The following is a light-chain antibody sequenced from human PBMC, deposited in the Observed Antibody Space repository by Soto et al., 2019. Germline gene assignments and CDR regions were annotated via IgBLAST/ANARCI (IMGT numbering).Light chain of an antibody. Sequence: EIVMTQSPATLSVSPGGRVTLSCRASQSVNNDLAWYQQKPGQAPRLLIYAASRRATGIPDRFSGSGSGTDFTLTISRLEPEDFAVYYCQQYGSSPWTFGQGTKVDIK. J-gene: IGKJ1*01. V-gene: IGKV3-20*01. CDR1: QSVNND. CDR3: QQYGSSPWT. CDR2: AAS.